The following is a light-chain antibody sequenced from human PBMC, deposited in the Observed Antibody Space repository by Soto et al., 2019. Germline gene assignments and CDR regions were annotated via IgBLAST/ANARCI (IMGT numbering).Light chain of an antibody. Sequence: QSVLTQPPSASGSPGQSVTISCVGTSGDIGDYNYVSWYQQHPGKVPKVIIYDVSNRPSGVSYRFSGTKSGNTASPTVSGLQAEDEAGYYCCSYTRSGTLIFGTGTKVTVL. CDR3: CSYTRSGTLI. CDR2: DVS. CDR1: SGDIGDYNY. J-gene: IGLJ1*01. V-gene: IGLV2-14*01.